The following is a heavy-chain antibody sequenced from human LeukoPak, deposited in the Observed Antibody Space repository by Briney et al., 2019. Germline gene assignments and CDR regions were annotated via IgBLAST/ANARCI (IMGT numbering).Heavy chain of an antibody. J-gene: IGHJ6*03. CDR1: GYTFTSYD. CDR2: MNPNSGNT. Sequence: ASVKVSCKASGYTFTSYDINWVRQATGQGLEWMGWMNPNSGNTGYAQKFQGRVTITRNTSISTAYMELSSLRSEDTAVYYCARGLHRSGGSCYWSWNYYYYYYMDVWGKGTTVTVSS. V-gene: IGHV1-8*03. D-gene: IGHD2-15*01. CDR3: ARGLHRSGGSCYWSWNYYYYYYMDV.